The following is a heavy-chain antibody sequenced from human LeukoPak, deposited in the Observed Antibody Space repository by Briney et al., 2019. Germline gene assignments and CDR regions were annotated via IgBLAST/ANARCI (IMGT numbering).Heavy chain of an antibody. CDR1: GGSISSGVYY. D-gene: IGHD3-16*01. CDR3: ARDSEGDGNFDY. V-gene: IGHV4-61*08. J-gene: IGHJ4*02. Sequence: SGTLSLTCTVSGGSISSGVYYWSWIRQPPGKGLEWIGYIYYSGSANYNPSLKSRVTISVDTSKNQFSLKLSSVTAAGTAVYYCARDSEGDGNFDYWGQGTLVTVSS. CDR2: IYYSGSA.